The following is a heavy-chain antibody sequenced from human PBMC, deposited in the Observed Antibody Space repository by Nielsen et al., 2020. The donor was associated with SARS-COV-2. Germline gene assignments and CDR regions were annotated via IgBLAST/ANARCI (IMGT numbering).Heavy chain of an antibody. J-gene: IGHJ6*02. D-gene: IGHD4/OR15-4a*01. CDR2: INRDGSST. V-gene: IGHV3-74*01. Sequence: GESLKISCAASGFTFSSYWMHWVRQAPGKGLVWVSRINRDGSSTSYADSVKGRFTISRDNAKDTLYLQMNSLRAEDTAVYYCARDGAGTGYYYYGMDVWGQGTTVTVSS. CDR3: ARDGAGTGYYYYGMDV. CDR1: GFTFSSYW.